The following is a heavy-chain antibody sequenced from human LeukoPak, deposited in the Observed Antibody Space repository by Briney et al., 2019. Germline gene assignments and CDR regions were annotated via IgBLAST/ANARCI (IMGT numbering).Heavy chain of an antibody. CDR1: GGSISSGGYS. CDR2: IYHSGST. J-gene: IGHJ2*01. D-gene: IGHD6-25*01. Sequence: SETLSLTCAVSGGSISSGGYSWSRIRQPPGKGLEWIGYIYHSGSTYYNPSLKSRVTISVDRSKNQFSLKLSSVTAADTAVYYCARDAAKRYFDLWGRGTLVTVSS. CDR3: ARDAAKRYFDL. V-gene: IGHV4-30-2*01.